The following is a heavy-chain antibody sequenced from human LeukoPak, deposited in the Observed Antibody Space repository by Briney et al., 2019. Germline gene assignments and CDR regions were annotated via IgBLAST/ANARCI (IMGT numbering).Heavy chain of an antibody. CDR1: GFTFSTYA. CDR2: ISDSGGSA. Sequence: PGGSLRLSCAASGFTFSTYAMSWVRQAPGKGLEWVSAISDSGGSAYYADSVKGRFTISRDNSQNTLYLQINSLRAEDTAVYYCAPRWTSAARSYGMDVSGQGTTVTVSS. D-gene: IGHD3-3*01. V-gene: IGHV3-23*01. CDR3: APRWTSAARSYGMDV. J-gene: IGHJ6*02.